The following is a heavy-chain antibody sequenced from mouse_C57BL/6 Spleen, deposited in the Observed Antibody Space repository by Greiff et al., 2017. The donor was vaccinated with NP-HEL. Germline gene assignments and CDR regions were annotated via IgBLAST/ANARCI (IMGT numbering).Heavy chain of an antibody. CDR3: ARSYYGSSEDY. CDR1: GYTFTSYW. V-gene: IGHV1-50*01. CDR2: IDPSDSYT. J-gene: IGHJ2*01. Sequence: QVQLKQPGAELVKPGASVKLSCKASGYTFTSYWMQWVKQRPGQGLEWIGEIDPSDSYTNYNQKFKGKATLTVDTSSSTAYMQLSSLTSEDSAVYYCARSYYGSSEDYWGQGTTLTVSS. D-gene: IGHD1-1*01.